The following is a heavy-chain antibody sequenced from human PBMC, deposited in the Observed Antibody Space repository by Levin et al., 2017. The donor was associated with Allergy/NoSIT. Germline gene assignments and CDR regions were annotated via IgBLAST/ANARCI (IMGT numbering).Heavy chain of an antibody. J-gene: IGHJ1*01. CDR3: GREVPNEYYQH. CDR1: GYSITSGYY. CDR2: IHHSGNT. V-gene: IGHV4-38-2*02. Sequence: SETLSLTCAVSGYSITSGYYWGWIRQPPGKGLEWIGSIHHSGNTHKNPSLKSRVTISVDTSENQFSLKLSSVTAADTAVYYGGREVPNEYYQHWGQGTLVTVSS.